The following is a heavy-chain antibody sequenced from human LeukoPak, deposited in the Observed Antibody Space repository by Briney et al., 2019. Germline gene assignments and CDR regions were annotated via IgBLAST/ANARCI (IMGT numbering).Heavy chain of an antibody. CDR2: IFTTGSS. CDR3: ARQASGGGRVPFDS. V-gene: IGHV4-4*07. Sequence: PSETLSLTCTVSGGSISNSYCNWIRQPAGKGLEWIGRIFTTGSSTYNPSLKSRLTMSVDTTKNQFSLKLNSVTAADTAVYYCARQASGGGRVPFDSWGQGTLVAVSS. D-gene: IGHD4-23*01. J-gene: IGHJ4*02. CDR1: GGSISNSY.